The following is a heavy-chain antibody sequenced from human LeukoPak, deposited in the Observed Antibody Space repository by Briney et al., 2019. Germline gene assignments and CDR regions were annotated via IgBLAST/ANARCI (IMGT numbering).Heavy chain of an antibody. CDR1: GGSISSGTYY. V-gene: IGHV4-39*01. CDR3: ARGGPLMGGYRLAVYGMDV. D-gene: IGHD2-8*01. CDR2: IYYSGST. Sequence: PSETLSLTCIVSGGSISSGTYYWGWIRQPPGKGLEWIGSIYYSGSTYYNPSLKSRVTISVDTSKNQFSLKLSSVTAADTAVYYCARGGPLMGGYRLAVYGMDVWGQGTTVTVSS. J-gene: IGHJ6*02.